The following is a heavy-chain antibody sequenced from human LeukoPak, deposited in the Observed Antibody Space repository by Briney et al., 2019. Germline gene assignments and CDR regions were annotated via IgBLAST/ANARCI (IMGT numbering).Heavy chain of an antibody. V-gene: IGHV5-51*01. CDR2: IYPADSDT. J-gene: IGHJ4*02. D-gene: IGHD3-22*01. Sequence: GESLKISCKGSGYSFTSYWIGWVRQMPGKGLEGMGIIYPADSDTTYSPSFEGQVTISADKSISTAYLQWSSLKASDTAMYYCARRVQGTYYYDSSGYYPNYYFDYWGQGTLVTVSS. CDR3: ARRVQGTYYYDSSGYYPNYYFDY. CDR1: GYSFTSYW.